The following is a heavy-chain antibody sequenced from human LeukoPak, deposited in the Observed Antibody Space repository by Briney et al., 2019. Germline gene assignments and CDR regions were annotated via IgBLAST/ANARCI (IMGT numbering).Heavy chain of an antibody. CDR3: ASFPYSGYY. CDR1: GFHLNYQS. J-gene: IGHJ4*02. CDR2: IYSGGST. D-gene: IGHD3-22*01. Sequence: GALGLFLGTSGFHLNYQSINWGRPGPGEGLEWVSIIYSGGSTYYADSVKGRFTISRDSSKNTLYLQMNSLRAEDTAVYYCASFPYSGYYWGQGTLVTVSS. V-gene: IGHV3-53*01.